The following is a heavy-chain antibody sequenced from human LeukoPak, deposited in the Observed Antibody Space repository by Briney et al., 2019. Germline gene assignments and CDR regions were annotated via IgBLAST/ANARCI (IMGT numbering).Heavy chain of an antibody. CDR1: GFTVSSNY. V-gene: IGHV3-53*01. CDR2: IYSGGST. CDR3: ARGRGVGATALDY. Sequence: GGSLRLSCAASGFTVSSNYMSWVRQAPGKGLEWVSIIYSGGSTFYADSVKGRFTISRDNSKNTLYLQMNSLRAEDTAVYYCARGRGVGATALDYWGQGTLVTVSS. D-gene: IGHD1-26*01. J-gene: IGHJ4*02.